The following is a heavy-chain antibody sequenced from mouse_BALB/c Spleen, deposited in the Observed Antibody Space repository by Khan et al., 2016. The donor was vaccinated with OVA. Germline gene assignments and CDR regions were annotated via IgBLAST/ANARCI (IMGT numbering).Heavy chain of an antibody. CDR3: ASGYGYGWYFDV. Sequence: QVQLQQSGPELKKPGETVRISCKASGYTFTTTGMQWVQKMPGKGLKWIGWINTHSGAPKYAEDFKGRFAFSLETSASTAYLQITNLKNEDTATYFCASGYGYGWYFDVWGAGTTVTVSS. V-gene: IGHV9-4*02. D-gene: IGHD2-2*01. CDR1: GYTFTTTG. J-gene: IGHJ1*01. CDR2: INTHSGAP.